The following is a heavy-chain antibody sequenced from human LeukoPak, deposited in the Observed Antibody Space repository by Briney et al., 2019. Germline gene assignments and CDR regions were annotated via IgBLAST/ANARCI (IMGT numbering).Heavy chain of an antibody. D-gene: IGHD5-24*01. CDR2: IKQDGSEK. J-gene: IGHJ4*02. V-gene: IGHV3-7*04. Sequence: PGGSMRLSCAASGFPFSSYWIRWVRHAPGKGLEWVASIKQDGSEKYYVDSVKGRFTISRDNAKNSLYLPMNSLRAEDTAIYYCTRVGYIDEGIDYWGQGTLVTVSS. CDR1: GFPFSSYW. CDR3: TRVGYIDEGIDY.